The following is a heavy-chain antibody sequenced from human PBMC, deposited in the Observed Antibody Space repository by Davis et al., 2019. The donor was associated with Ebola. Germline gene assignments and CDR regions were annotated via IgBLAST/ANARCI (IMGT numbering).Heavy chain of an antibody. CDR3: ARDRDGYIPDYYFDY. D-gene: IGHD5-24*01. CDR2: ISSSSSTI. Sequence: GESLKISCAASGFTFSSYSMNWVRQAPGKGLEWVSYISSSSSTIYYADSVKGRFTISRDNSKNTLYLQMNSLRAEDTAVYYCARDRDGYIPDYYFDYWGQGTLVTVSS. J-gene: IGHJ4*02. V-gene: IGHV3-48*01. CDR1: GFTFSSYS.